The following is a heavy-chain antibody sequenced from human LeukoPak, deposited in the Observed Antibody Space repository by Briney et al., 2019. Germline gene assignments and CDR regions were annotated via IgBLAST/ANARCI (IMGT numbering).Heavy chain of an antibody. CDR1: GFTFSSYA. Sequence: PGGSLRLSCSASGFTFSSYAMIWVRQAPGKGLEGVSGISGSGDNTYYADSVKGRFTISRDNSKNTLYVQVNSLGTEDTAAYYCAKGSYYDSSGSFYFDYWGQGTLVTVSS. J-gene: IGHJ4*02. V-gene: IGHV3-23*01. CDR3: AKGSYYDSSGSFYFDY. CDR2: ISGSGDNT. D-gene: IGHD3-22*01.